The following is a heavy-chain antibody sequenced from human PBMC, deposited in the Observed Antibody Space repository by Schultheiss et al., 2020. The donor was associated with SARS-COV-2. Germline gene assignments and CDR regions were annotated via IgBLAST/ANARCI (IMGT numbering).Heavy chain of an antibody. D-gene: IGHD2-8*01. CDR2: ISYDGSNK. J-gene: IGHJ6*02. CDR1: GFTFSSYA. V-gene: IGHV3-30-3*01. Sequence: GGSLRLSCAASGFTFSSYAMHWVRQAPGKGLEWVAVISYDGSNKYYADSVKGRFTISRDNSKNTLYLQMNSLRAEDTAVYYCATDRTVCLGSEPCYYYGMDVWGQGTTVTVSS. CDR3: ATDRTVCLGSEPCYYYGMDV.